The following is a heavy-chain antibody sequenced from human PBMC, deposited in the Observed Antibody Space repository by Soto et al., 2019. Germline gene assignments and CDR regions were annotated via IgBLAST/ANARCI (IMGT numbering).Heavy chain of an antibody. CDR1: GDSVSSNNVA. Sequence: QVQLQQSGPGLVKPSQTLSLTCAISGDSVSSNNVAWNWIRQSPSRGLEWLGRTNYRSKWYHDYAVSVKSRITINPDTSKNQCSLQLNAVTPEDTAVYYCVRDKTVTRGYGMDVWGQGSTVTVSS. CDR3: VRDKTVTRGYGMDV. D-gene: IGHD4-17*01. CDR2: TNYRSKWYH. J-gene: IGHJ6*02. V-gene: IGHV6-1*01.